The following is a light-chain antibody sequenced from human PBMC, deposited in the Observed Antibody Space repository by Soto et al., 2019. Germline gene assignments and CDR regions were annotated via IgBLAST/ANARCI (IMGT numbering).Light chain of an antibody. CDR2: DVS. CDR3: SSYSSSSTVV. Sequence: QSALTQPASVSGSPGQSITISCTGTSSDVGAYNYVSWYQQHPVKAPKLMIYDVSNRPSGVSNRFSASKSGNTASLTISGLQADDEADYYCSSYSSSSTVVFGGGTKVTVL. J-gene: IGLJ2*01. V-gene: IGLV2-14*01. CDR1: SSDVGAYNY.